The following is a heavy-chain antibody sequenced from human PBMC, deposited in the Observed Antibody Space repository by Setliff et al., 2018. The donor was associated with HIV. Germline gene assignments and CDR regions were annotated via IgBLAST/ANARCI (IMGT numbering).Heavy chain of an antibody. CDR2: INGDGTTT. D-gene: IGHD7-27*01. CDR3: ARDDRWVYTNCLDY. CDR1: GLTFSRNW. J-gene: IGHJ4*02. V-gene: IGHV3-74*01. Sequence: GGSLRLSCAVSGLTFSRNWFHWVRQAPGKGLEWVSRINGDGTTTNYADSVKGRFSISRGNAKNTLYLHMNSLRAEDTALYYCARDDRWVYTNCLDYWGQGTLVTVSS.